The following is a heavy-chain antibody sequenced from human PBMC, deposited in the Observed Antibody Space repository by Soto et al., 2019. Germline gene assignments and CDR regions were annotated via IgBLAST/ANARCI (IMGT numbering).Heavy chain of an antibody. Sequence: ASVKVSCKASGYIFTGYYMHWVRQAPGQGLEWMGWINPNSGGTNYAQRFQGRVTMTRDTSISTAYMELSRLRSDDTAVYYCARPLYSSSGYWCQGTLVTVSS. V-gene: IGHV1-2*02. CDR3: ARPLYSSSGY. J-gene: IGHJ4*02. D-gene: IGHD6-19*01. CDR2: INPNSGGT. CDR1: GYIFTGYY.